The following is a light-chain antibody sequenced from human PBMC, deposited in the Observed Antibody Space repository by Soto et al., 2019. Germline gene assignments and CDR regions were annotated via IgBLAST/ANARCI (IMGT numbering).Light chain of an antibody. Sequence: ELVMTQSPATLSVSPGERATLSCRATQSVSNNLAWYQKKSGQAPRLLIYGASTRATGIPARFSSSGSGTEFTLTVSSLQSGDLAVYYCEQYSNSWTFGQPTRVYIK. CDR1: QSVSNN. CDR2: GAS. V-gene: IGKV3-15*01. CDR3: EQYSNSWT. J-gene: IGKJ1*01.